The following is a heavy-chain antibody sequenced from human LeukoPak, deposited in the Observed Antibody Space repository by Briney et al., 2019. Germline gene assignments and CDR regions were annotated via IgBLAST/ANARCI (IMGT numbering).Heavy chain of an antibody. J-gene: IGHJ4*02. CDR3: ARGQSHDSSGYYFGY. CDR1: GFTFSSYW. Sequence: GGSLRLSCAASGFTFSSYWMSWVRQAPGKGLEWVANIKQDGSEKYYVDSVKGRFTISRDNAKNSLYLQMNSLIAEDTAVYYCARGQSHDSSGYYFGYWGQGTLVTVSS. V-gene: IGHV3-7*01. CDR2: IKQDGSEK. D-gene: IGHD3-22*01.